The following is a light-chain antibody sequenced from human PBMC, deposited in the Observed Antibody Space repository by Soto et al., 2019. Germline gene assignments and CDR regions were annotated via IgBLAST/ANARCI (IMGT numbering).Light chain of an antibody. CDR2: EVG. J-gene: IGLJ1*01. V-gene: IGLV2-14*01. CDR1: SSDVGGYDY. Sequence: QSALTQPASVSGSPGQSITISCTGTSSDVGGYDYVSWYQQHPGKAPKLMIYEVGNRPSGVSNRFSGSKSGNTASLAISGLQTEDEADYYCCSYTTTSAYVFGTGTKVTVL. CDR3: CSYTTTSAYV.